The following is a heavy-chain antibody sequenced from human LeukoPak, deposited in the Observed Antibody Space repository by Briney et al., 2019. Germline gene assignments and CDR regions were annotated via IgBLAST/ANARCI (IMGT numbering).Heavy chain of an antibody. CDR1: GFTFSSYG. CDR3: ATHWRGR. V-gene: IGHV3-23*01. J-gene: IGHJ4*02. D-gene: IGHD1-1*01. CDR2: ITGNGANT. Sequence: GGSLRLSCAASGFTFSSYGMSWVRQAPGKGLEWVSAITGNGANTFYADSVKGRFTISRDNSENSLYLQMNSLRAEDTAVYYCATHWRGRWGQGTLVTVSS.